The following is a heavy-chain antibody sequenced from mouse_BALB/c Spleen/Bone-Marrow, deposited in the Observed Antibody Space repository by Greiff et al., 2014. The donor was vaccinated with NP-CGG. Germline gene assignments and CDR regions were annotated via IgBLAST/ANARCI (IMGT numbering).Heavy chain of an antibody. CDR2: ISYDGSK. CDR3: ASVEVHAMDY. J-gene: IGHJ4*01. Sequence: EVQRVESGPGLVKPSQSLSLTCSVTGYSITSGYYWNWIRQFPGNKLEWLGYISYDGSKHYNPSLTNRVSITRDTSKNQFFLKLNSVTTEDTATYYCASVEVHAMDYWGQGTSVTVSS. V-gene: IGHV3-6*02. CDR1: GYSITSGYY. D-gene: IGHD2-14*01.